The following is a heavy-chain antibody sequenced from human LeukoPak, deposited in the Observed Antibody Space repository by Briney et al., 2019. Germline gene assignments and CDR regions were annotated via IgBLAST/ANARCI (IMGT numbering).Heavy chain of an antibody. CDR3: ARGHFFWRGYYFY. V-gene: IGHV4-34*01. J-gene: IGHJ4*02. CDR1: GGSFSGYY. D-gene: IGHD3-3*01. Sequence: SETLSLICAVYGGSFSGYYWSWIRQPPGKGLEWIGEINHSGSTNYNPSLKSRVTISVDTSKNQFSLKLSSVTAADTAVYYCARGHFFWRGYYFYWGQGTLVTVSS. CDR2: INHSGST.